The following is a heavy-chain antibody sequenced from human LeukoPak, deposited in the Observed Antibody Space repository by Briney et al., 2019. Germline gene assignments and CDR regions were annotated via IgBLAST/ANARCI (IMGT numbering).Heavy chain of an antibody. Sequence: KPSETLSLTCTVSGGSISSSSYYWGWIRQPPGKGLEWIGSIYYSGSTYYNPSLKSRVTISVDTSKNQFSLKVSSVTAADTAVYYCARDSIHRGWKQNAFDIWGQGTMVTVSS. J-gene: IGHJ3*02. CDR2: IYYSGST. D-gene: IGHD5-18*01. V-gene: IGHV4-39*07. CDR3: ARDSIHRGWKQNAFDI. CDR1: GGSISSSSYY.